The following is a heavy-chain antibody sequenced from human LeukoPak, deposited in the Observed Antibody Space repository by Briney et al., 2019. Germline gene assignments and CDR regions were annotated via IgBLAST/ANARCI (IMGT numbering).Heavy chain of an antibody. J-gene: IGHJ5*02. V-gene: IGHV3-48*01. Sequence: GGSLRLSCAASGFTFSSYSMNWVRQAPGKGLEWVSYISSSSSTIYYADSVQGRFTISRDNAKNSLYLQMNSLRAEDTAVYYCARTLLYYYDSSGLHPWGQRTLVTVSS. CDR3: ARTLLYYYDSSGLHP. D-gene: IGHD3-22*01. CDR2: ISSSSSTI. CDR1: GFTFSSYS.